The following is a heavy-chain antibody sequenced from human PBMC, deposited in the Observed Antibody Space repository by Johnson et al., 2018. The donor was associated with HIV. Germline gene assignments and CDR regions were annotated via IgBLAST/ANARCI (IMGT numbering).Heavy chain of an antibody. V-gene: IGHV3-13*01. Sequence: VQLVESGGGVVRPGVSLRLSCAASGFTFSSYDMHWVRQATGKGLEWVSAIGTAGDTYYPGSVTGGFTISRENAKNSLYLQMNSLRAEDTAVYFCAREMVGARGIDDAFDIWGQGTMVTVSS. CDR1: GFTFSSYD. CDR2: IGTAGDT. J-gene: IGHJ3*02. CDR3: AREMVGARGIDDAFDI. D-gene: IGHD1-26*01.